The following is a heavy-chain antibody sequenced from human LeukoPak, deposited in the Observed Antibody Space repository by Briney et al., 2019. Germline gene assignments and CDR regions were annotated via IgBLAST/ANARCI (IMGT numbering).Heavy chain of an antibody. Sequence: GGSLRLSCTASEFSFSDYSMNWVRQAPGKGLEWVSTMSSSSSSSYTYYADSVKGRFTISRDNAKNTLFLLMNSLRAEDTAVYYCGKMGDILTGYPYYFDYWGQGTLVTVSS. CDR1: EFSFSDYS. CDR3: GKMGDILTGYPYYFDY. CDR2: MSSSSSSSYT. D-gene: IGHD3-9*01. V-gene: IGHV3-21*04. J-gene: IGHJ4*02.